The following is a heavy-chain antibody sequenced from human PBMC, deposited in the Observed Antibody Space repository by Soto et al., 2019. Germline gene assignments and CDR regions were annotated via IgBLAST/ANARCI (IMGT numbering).Heavy chain of an antibody. CDR1: GGSFSGYY. V-gene: IGHV4-34*01. CDR3: ARGPKRFLEWLFPGPGSYYYYGMDV. J-gene: IGHJ6*02. CDR2: INHSGST. D-gene: IGHD3-3*01. Sequence: SETLSLTCAVYGGSFSGYYWSWIRQPPGKGLEWIGEINHSGSTNYNPSLKSRVTISVDTSKNQFSLKLSSVTAADTAVYYCARGPKRFLEWLFPGPGSYYYYGMDVWGQGTTITVSS.